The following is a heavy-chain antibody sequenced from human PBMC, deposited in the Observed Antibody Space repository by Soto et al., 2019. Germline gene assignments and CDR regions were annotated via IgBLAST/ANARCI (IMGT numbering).Heavy chain of an antibody. CDR2: IYPGDSDT. CDR3: AKVSAKSGSYLYLDRYYFDY. D-gene: IGHD1-26*01. J-gene: IGHJ4*02. Sequence: GAALKRSCKRSGDRVTRYWSGWVRQKNGKGLDGMGIIYPGDSDTRYSPSFQGQVTISADKSISTAYLQMNSLRAEDTAVYYCAKVSAKSGSYLYLDRYYFDYWGQGTLVTVSS. CDR1: GDRVTRYW. V-gene: IGHV5-51*01.